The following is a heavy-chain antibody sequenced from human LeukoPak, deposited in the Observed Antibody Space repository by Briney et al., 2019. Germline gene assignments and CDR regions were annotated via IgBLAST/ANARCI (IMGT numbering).Heavy chain of an antibody. CDR3: ARDRDCSSISCPFGH. CDR1: GFTFSDYY. CDR2: ISSSGSML. D-gene: IGHD2-2*01. Sequence: GGSLRLSCAVSGFTFSDYYMSWVRQAPGNGLEWVSYISSSGSMLHYADSVEGRFTISGDNSKNTLYLQVNSLRAEDTAVYYCARDRDCSSISCPFGHWGQGTLITVSS. V-gene: IGHV3-11*04. J-gene: IGHJ4*02.